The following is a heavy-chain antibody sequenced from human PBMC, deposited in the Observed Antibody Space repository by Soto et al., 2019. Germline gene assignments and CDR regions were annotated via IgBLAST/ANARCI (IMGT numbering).Heavy chain of an antibody. D-gene: IGHD3-22*01. CDR3: ARDNHYYGSSGGDY. J-gene: IGHJ4*02. V-gene: IGHV3-21*01. Sequence: EVQLVESGGGLVKPGGSLRLSCAASGFTFSSYSMNWVRQAPGKGLEWVSSISSSSSYIYYADSVKGRFTISRDNAKNSLYLQMNSLRAEDTAVYYCARDNHYYGSSGGDYWGQGTLVTVSS. CDR2: ISSSSSYI. CDR1: GFTFSSYS.